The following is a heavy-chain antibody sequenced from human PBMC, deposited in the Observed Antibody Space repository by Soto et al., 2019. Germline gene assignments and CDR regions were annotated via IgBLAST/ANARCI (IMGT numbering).Heavy chain of an antibody. J-gene: IGHJ6*02. CDR3: ASGWRYCSSTSCSTMDV. CDR2: MNPNSGNT. CDR1: GYTFTSYD. D-gene: IGHD2-2*01. V-gene: IGHV1-8*01. Sequence: ASVKVSCKASGYTFTSYDINWVRQATGQGLEWMGWMNPNSGNTGYAQKFQGRVTMTRNTSISTAYMELSSLRSEDTAVYYCASGWRYCSSTSCSTMDVWGQGTTVTVSS.